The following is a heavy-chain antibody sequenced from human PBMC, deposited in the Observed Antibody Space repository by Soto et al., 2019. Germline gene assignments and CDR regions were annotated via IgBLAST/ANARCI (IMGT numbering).Heavy chain of an antibody. V-gene: IGHV1-8*01. CDR3: ARSPRNYYALGSYSYFRH. Sequence: QVQLVQSGAEVKKPGASVKVSCKASGYTFTSYDISWVRQATGQGLEWMGWMNPNNGNIDYAPKFQGRVTMTMNTSIGTAYMELSSLRSEDTAVYYCARSPRNYYALGSYSYFRHWGQGTLVTVSS. D-gene: IGHD3-10*01. CDR1: GYTFTSYD. CDR2: MNPNNGNI. J-gene: IGHJ1*01.